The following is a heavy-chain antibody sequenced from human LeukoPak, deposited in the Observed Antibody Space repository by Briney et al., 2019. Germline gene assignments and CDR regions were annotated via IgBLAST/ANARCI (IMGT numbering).Heavy chain of an antibody. CDR3: AGGEGDFWSGSSYYFDY. Sequence: ASVKVSCKASGYTFTSYGISWVRQAPGQGLEWMGWISAYNGNTNYAQKLQGRVTMTTDTSTSTAYMELRSLRSDDTAVYYCAGGEGDFWSGSSYYFDYWGQGTLVTVSS. CDR2: ISAYNGNT. CDR1: GYTFTSYG. V-gene: IGHV1-18*01. J-gene: IGHJ4*02. D-gene: IGHD3-3*01.